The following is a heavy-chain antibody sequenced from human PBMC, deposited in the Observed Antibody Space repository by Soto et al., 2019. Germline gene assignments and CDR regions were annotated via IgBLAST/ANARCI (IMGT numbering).Heavy chain of an antibody. CDR3: ARIQVAGIGPYFDY. D-gene: IGHD6-19*01. Sequence: PSETLSLTCTVSGGSISSYYLSWIRQPAGKGLEWIGRIYTSGSTNYNPSLKSRVTMSVDTSKNQFSLKLSSVTAADTAVYYCARIQVAGIGPYFDYWGQGTLVTVYS. J-gene: IGHJ4*02. CDR1: GGSISSYY. CDR2: IYTSGST. V-gene: IGHV4-4*07.